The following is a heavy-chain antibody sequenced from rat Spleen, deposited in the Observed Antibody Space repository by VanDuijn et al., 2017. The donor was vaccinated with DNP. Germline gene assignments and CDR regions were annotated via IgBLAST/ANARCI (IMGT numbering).Heavy chain of an antibody. D-gene: IGHD1-3*01. J-gene: IGHJ2*01. CDR2: ITSSGDNT. CDR1: GFTFNNYW. V-gene: IGHV5-31*01. Sequence: EVQLVESGGDLVQPGRSLKLSCVASGFTFNNYWMTWIRQVPGKGLEWVASITSSGDNTYYPDSVKGRFTISRDNAKNTLYLLMNSLRSEDTATYYCARDGNYGSWVDYWGQGVMVTVSS. CDR3: ARDGNYGSWVDY.